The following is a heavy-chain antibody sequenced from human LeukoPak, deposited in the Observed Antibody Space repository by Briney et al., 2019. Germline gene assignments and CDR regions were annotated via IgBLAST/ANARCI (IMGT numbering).Heavy chain of an antibody. CDR2: IYYSGST. Sequence: SETLSLTCTVSGGSISSSSYYWGWIRQPPGKGLEWIGSIYYSGSTYYNPSLKSRVTISVDTSKNQFSLKLSSVTAADTAVYYCARGGRGVVVAATRRYFDYWGQGTLVTVSS. V-gene: IGHV4-39*07. CDR3: ARGGRGVVVAATRRYFDY. CDR1: GGSISSSSYY. J-gene: IGHJ4*02. D-gene: IGHD2-15*01.